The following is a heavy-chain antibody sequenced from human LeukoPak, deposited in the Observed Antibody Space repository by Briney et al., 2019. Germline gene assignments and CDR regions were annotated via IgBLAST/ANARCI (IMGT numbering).Heavy chain of an antibody. J-gene: IGHJ4*02. Sequence: SETLSLTCTVSGGSISGCYWSWIRQPAGKGLEWIGHIYTSGRTNYSPSLKSRVTMSVDTSKNQFSLKLSSVTAADTAVYYCAKLGKQWELRLDNWGQGTLVTVSS. CDR3: AKLGKQWELRLDN. CDR1: GGSISGCY. V-gene: IGHV4-4*07. CDR2: IYTSGRT. D-gene: IGHD1-26*01.